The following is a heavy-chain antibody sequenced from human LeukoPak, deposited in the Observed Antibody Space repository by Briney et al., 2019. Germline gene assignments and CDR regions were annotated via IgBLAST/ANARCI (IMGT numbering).Heavy chain of an antibody. CDR2: IYYSGST. J-gene: IGHJ4*02. CDR3: ARDASDDSYLDY. V-gene: IGHV4-59*01. CDR1: GGSISSYY. D-gene: IGHD3-22*01. Sequence: SETLSLTCTVSGGSISSYYWSWIRQPPGKGLEWIGYIYYSGSTNYNPSLKSRVTISVDTSKNQFSLKLSSVTAADTAVYHCARDASDDSYLDYWGQGTLVTVSS.